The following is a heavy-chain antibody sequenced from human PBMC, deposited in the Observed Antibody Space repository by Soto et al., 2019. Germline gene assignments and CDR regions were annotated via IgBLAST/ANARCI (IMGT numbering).Heavy chain of an antibody. CDR1: GFTVSSNY. CDR2: IYSGGST. Sequence: EVQLVESGGGLVQPGGSLRLSCAVSGFTVSSNYMSWVRQAPAKGLEWVSVIYSGGSTYYADSVKGRFTISRDNSKHTLYLQIDCQSAEDTAVYYCARGGNHNYHWGQGTLVTVSS. CDR3: ARGGNHNYH. D-gene: IGHD4-4*01. J-gene: IGHJ5*02. V-gene: IGHV3-53*04.